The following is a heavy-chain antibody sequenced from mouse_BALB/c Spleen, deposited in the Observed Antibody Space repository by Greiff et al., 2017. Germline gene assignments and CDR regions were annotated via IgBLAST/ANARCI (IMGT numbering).Heavy chain of an antibody. Sequence: EVKLVESGGDLVKPGGSLKLSCAASGFTFSSYGMSWVRQTPDKRLEWVATISSGGSYTYYPDSVKGRFTISRDNAKNTLYLQMSSLKSEDTAMYYCASAYGSSAWFAYWGQGTLVTVSA. V-gene: IGHV5-6*01. D-gene: IGHD1-1*01. CDR1: GFTFSSYG. CDR3: ASAYGSSAWFAY. CDR2: ISSGGSYT. J-gene: IGHJ3*01.